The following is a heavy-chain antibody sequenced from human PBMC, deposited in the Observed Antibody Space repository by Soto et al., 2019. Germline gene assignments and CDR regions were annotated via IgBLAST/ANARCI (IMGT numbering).Heavy chain of an antibody. CDR1: GYTFTSYG. D-gene: IGHD5-12*01. CDR2: ISAYNGNT. Sequence: QVQLVQSGAEVKKPGASVKVSCKASGYTFTSYGISWVRQAPGQGLEWMGWISAYNGNTNYAQKLQGRVTMTTDTSTSTGYMELRSLRTDDTAVYYGARQNPYSGYDCDYWGQGTLVAVS. CDR3: ARQNPYSGYDCDY. J-gene: IGHJ4*02. V-gene: IGHV1-18*01.